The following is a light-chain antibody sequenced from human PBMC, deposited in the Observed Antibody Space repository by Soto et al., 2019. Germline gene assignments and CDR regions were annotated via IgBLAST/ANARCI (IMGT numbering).Light chain of an antibody. Sequence: QSALTQPASVSGSPGQSITISCTGTSSDVGSYNTVSWYQQHPGKAPKLMIFEDTERPSGVSHRFSASKSGNTAYLSISGLQAEDEAYYYCCSSAGDTLVVFGGGTTLTVL. CDR3: CSSAGDTLVV. CDR2: EDT. J-gene: IGLJ2*01. CDR1: SSDVGSYNT. V-gene: IGLV2-23*01.